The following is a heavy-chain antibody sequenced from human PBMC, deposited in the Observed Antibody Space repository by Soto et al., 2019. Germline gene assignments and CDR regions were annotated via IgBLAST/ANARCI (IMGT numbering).Heavy chain of an antibody. CDR2: TSYDGSNT. CDR1: GFTFRRFV. Sequence: QVQLVESGGGVVQPGTSLRLSCVGSGFTFRRFVIHWVRQAPGKGLEWVALTSYDGSNTYYGDSVKGRFTISRDNSKSTVDLQMDSLRVEDTALYYCARWGTTGGLDFWGQGTLVSVSS. CDR3: ARWGTTGGLDF. V-gene: IGHV3-30*03. J-gene: IGHJ4*02. D-gene: IGHD3-16*01.